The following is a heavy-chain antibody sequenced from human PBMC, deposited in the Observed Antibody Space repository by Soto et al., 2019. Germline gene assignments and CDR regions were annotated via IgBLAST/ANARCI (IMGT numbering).Heavy chain of an antibody. D-gene: IGHD7-27*01. Sequence: QVQLVESGGGVVQPGTSLRLSCTASGFTFSTTGMHWVRQAPGKGLEWVAVISYDGSKTYYADSVKGRLTISRDNSRGTMXLQMNSLRPEDTAVYYCAKDLRQGASGATVYGMDVWGQGTTVSVSS. V-gene: IGHV3-30*18. CDR2: ISYDGSKT. CDR1: GFTFSTTG. CDR3: AKDLRQGASGATVYGMDV. J-gene: IGHJ6*02.